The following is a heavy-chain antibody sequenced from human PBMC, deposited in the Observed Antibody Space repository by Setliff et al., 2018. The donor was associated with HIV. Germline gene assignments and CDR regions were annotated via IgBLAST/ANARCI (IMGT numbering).Heavy chain of an antibody. J-gene: IGHJ4*02. CDR1: GFTFSDYY. CDR2: ISNSRTTT. D-gene: IGHD1-26*01. V-gene: IGHV3-11*01. Sequence: GESLKISCAASGFTFSDYYMTWIRRAPGKGLEWISYISNSRTTTSYADSVKGRFTISRDNAKNSLYLQMNSLRAEDTAVYYCARAKTSGTYYGWSYWGQGTLVTVSS. CDR3: ARAKTSGTYYGWSY.